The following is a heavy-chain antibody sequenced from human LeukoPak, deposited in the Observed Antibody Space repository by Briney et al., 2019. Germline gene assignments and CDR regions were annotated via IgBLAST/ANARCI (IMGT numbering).Heavy chain of an antibody. CDR1: HGSIVTANYF. J-gene: IGHJ4*02. D-gene: IGHD2-15*01. CDR3: ARVTLLPTHIDH. V-gene: IGHV4-39*01. Sequence: SESLSLTCAVSHGSIVTANYFWGWIRQPPGKGLEFVASIQSGGFGYKSPSLRSRVAVSTDTSKNQFSLKLSSVTAADTAVYFCARVTLLPTHIDHWGRGTLVTVSS. CDR2: IQSGGFG.